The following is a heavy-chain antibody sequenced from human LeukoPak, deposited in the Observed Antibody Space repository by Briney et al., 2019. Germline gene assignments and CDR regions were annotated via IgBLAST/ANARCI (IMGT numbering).Heavy chain of an antibody. J-gene: IGHJ4*02. CDR3: AKVGYYYGSGSYYNGPNDY. D-gene: IGHD3-10*01. CDR1: GFTFSSYA. Sequence: GGSLRLSCAASGFTFSSYAMSWVRQAPGKGLEWVSAISGSGGSTYYADSVKGRFTISRDNSKNTLYLQMNSLRAEDTAVYYCAKVGYYYGSGSYYNGPNDYWGQGTLVTVSS. V-gene: IGHV3-23*01. CDR2: ISGSGGST.